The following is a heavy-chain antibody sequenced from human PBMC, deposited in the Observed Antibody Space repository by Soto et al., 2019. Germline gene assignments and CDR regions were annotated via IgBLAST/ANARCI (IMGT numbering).Heavy chain of an antibody. V-gene: IGHV2-70*01. CDR2: IDWDDDK. CDR1: GFSLSTSGMC. CDR3: ARGQTYYYDSSGYYYDY. Sequence: SGPTLVNPTQTLTLTCTFSGFSLSTSGMCVSWIRQPPGKALEWLALIDWDDDKYYSTSLKTRLTISKDTSKNQVVLTMTNMDPVDTATYYCARGQTYYYDSSGYYYDYWGQGTLVTVSS. D-gene: IGHD3-22*01. J-gene: IGHJ4*02.